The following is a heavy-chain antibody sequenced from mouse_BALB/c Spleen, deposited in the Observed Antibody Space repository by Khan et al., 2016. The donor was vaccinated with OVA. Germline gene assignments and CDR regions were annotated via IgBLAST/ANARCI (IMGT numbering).Heavy chain of an antibody. J-gene: IGHJ3*01. CDR2: INPSNGYT. V-gene: IGHV1-4*01. D-gene: IGHD2-14*01. Sequence: QMQLVQSGAELARPGASVKMSCKASGYTFTSYTIHWIKLRPGQGLEWIGFINPSNGYTNYNQKFKDKATLTADKSSTTAYMQLSSLTSDDSAVYNCVRDGAYHRNDGWFAYWGQGTLVTVSA. CDR1: GYTFTSYT. CDR3: VRDGAYHRNDGWFAY.